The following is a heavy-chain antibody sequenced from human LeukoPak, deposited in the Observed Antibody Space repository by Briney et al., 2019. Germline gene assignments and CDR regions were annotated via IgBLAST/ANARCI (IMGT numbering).Heavy chain of an antibody. Sequence: SETLSLTCTVSGGSISTYYWSWIRQPPGKGLEWIGNIYYSGSTNYNPSLKSRVTISLDTSKNQYSLKLSSVTAADTAVYYCARDVTWTYFDFWGRGTLVTVSS. CDR1: GGSISTYY. J-gene: IGHJ4*02. CDR2: IYYSGST. V-gene: IGHV4-59*01. CDR3: ARDVTWTYFDF. D-gene: IGHD3/OR15-3a*01.